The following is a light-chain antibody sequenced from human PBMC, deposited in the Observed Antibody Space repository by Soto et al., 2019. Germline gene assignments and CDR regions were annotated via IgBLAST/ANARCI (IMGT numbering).Light chain of an antibody. CDR2: GAS. CDR1: QSITST. CDR3: QQYNNWPFT. J-gene: IGKJ3*01. Sequence: EIVMTQSPATLSVSPGERVTLSCRASQSITSTLAWYQQKPGQAPRLLIYGASTRATGIPARFSGSGSGTEFTLTISSLQSEDSAVYYCQQYNNWPFTFGPGTKVDIK. V-gene: IGKV3-15*01.